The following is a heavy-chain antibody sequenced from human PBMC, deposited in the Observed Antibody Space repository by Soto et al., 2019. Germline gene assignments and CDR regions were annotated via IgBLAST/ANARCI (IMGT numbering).Heavy chain of an antibody. J-gene: IGHJ4*02. D-gene: IGHD4-17*01. CDR1: GGSISSSSYY. CDR2: IYYSGST. CDR3: ARHDYGDYGVSYFDY. V-gene: IGHV4-39*01. Sequence: PSETLSLTCTVSGGSISSSSYYWGWIRQPPGKGLEWIGSIYYSGSTYYNPSLKSRVTISVDTSKNQFSLKLSSVTAADTAVYYCARHDYGDYGVSYFDYWGQGTLVTVSS.